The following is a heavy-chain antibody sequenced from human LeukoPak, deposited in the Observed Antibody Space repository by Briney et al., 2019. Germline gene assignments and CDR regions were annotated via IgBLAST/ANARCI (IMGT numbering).Heavy chain of an antibody. J-gene: IGHJ4*02. V-gene: IGHV3-21*01. CDR3: ARAAGGYCSGGSCYPDY. Sequence: PGGSLRLSCAASGYTFSKGWMSWVRQAPGKGLEWVSSISSSSTYIYYADSVKGRFTISRDNAKNSLYLQMNSLRAEDTAVYYCARAAGGYCSGGSCYPDYWGQGTLVTVSS. CDR1: GYTFSKGW. CDR2: ISSSSTYI. D-gene: IGHD2-15*01.